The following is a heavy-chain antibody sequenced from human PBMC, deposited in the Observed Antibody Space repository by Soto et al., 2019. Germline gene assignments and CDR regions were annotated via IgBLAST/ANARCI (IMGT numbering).Heavy chain of an antibody. J-gene: IGHJ5*02. CDR3: ARVVVAAKGGWFDP. CDR2: IYNSGGT. Sequence: QLQLQESGSGLVKPSQTLSLTCAVSGGSISSGDYCWSWIRQPAGKGLEWIGYIYNSGGTYYNPSLKSRVTISVDRCKNQFSLKLSSVTAADTAVYYCARVVVAAKGGWFDPWGQGTLVTVSS. D-gene: IGHD2-15*01. CDR1: GGSISSGDYC. V-gene: IGHV4-30-2*01.